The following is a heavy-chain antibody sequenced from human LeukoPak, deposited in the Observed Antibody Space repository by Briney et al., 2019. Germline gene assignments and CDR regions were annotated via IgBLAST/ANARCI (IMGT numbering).Heavy chain of an antibody. Sequence: GGSLRLSCAASGFTFSSYDMHWVRQATGKGLEWVSAIGTAGDTYYPGSVKGRFTISRENAKNSLYLQMNSLRAGDTAVYYCARGGYGDYGVYYYYGMDVWGRGTTVTVSS. CDR1: GFTFSSYD. J-gene: IGHJ6*02. V-gene: IGHV3-13*04. CDR2: IGTAGDT. CDR3: ARGGYGDYGVYYYYGMDV. D-gene: IGHD4-17*01.